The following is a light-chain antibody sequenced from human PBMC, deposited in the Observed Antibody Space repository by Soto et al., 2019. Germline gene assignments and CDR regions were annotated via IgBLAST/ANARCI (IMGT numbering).Light chain of an antibody. CDR3: QNYNIAPFT. CDR1: QGIANN. J-gene: IGKJ4*01. Sequence: DLQMTQSPSSLSASVGDRVTITCRASQGIANNLAWYQQKPGKVPKLLIYAASALQPGVPSRFSGSGSGTDFTLTISSLQPEDVATYYCQNYNIAPFTFGGGTKVEIK. CDR2: AAS. V-gene: IGKV1-27*01.